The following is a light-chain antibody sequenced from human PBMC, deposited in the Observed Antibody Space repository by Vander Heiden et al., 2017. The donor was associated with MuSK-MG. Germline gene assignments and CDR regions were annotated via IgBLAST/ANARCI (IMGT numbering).Light chain of an antibody. V-gene: IGLV2-11*02. Sequence: QSTLTPPRSVSGPPGRSVPLSCPGTGSNVGAYNYVSWYRQNPGKAPKLMILDVNKRPSGVPDRFSGSKSGNTASLTISGLQADDEADYFCCSFGGGYTWVFGGGTKLTVV. CDR3: CSFGGGYTWV. J-gene: IGLJ3*02. CDR2: DVN. CDR1: GSNVGAYNY.